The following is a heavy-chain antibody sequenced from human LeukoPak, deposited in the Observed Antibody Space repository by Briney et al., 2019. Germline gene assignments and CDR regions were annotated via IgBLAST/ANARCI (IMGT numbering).Heavy chain of an antibody. D-gene: IGHD3-10*01. CDR1: GFTFSSYA. CDR3: AKDLRYYPY. V-gene: IGHV3-23*01. J-gene: IGHJ4*02. Sequence: GGSLRLSCAASGFTFSSYAMTWVRQAPGKGLEWVSAISGSGGTPYYADSVKGRFTISRDNSKNTLYLQMNSLRAEDTAVYYCAKDLRYYPYWGQGTLVTVSS. CDR2: ISGSGGTP.